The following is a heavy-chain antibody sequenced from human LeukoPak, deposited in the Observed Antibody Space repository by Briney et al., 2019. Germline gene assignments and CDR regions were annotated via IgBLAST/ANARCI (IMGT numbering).Heavy chain of an antibody. D-gene: IGHD5-18*01. V-gene: IGHV3-7*01. CDR3: AREDTPKIWLTRRVARDAFDI. CDR1: GFTFSSYW. CDR2: IKQDGSEK. J-gene: IGHJ3*02. Sequence: PGGSLRLSCAASGFTFSSYWMSWVRQAPGKGLEWVANIKQDGSEKYYVNSVKGRFTISRDNAKNSLYLQMNSLRAEDTAVYYCAREDTPKIWLTRRVARDAFDIWGQGTMVTVSS.